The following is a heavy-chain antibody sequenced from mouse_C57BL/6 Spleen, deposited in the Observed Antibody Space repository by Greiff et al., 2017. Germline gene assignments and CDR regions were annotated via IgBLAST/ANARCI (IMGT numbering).Heavy chain of an antibody. CDR3: AREGYDYSHYYAIDY. Sequence: VQLQQPGTELVKPGASVKLSCKASGYTFTSYWMHWVKQRPGQGLEWIGNINPSNGGTNYNEKFKSKATLTVDTSSSTAYMQRSSLTSEDSAVYYCAREGYDYSHYYAIDYWGQGTSVTVSS. CDR1: GYTFTSYW. D-gene: IGHD2-4*01. CDR2: INPSNGGT. V-gene: IGHV1-53*01. J-gene: IGHJ4*01.